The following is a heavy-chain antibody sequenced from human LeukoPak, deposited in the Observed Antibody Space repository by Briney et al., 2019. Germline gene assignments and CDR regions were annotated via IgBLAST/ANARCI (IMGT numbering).Heavy chain of an antibody. J-gene: IGHJ3*02. V-gene: IGHV3-30*01. CDR2: ISYDGSNK. CDR1: GFTFSSYA. Sequence: HPGRSLRLSCAASGFTFSSYAMHWVRQAPGKGLEWVAVISYDGSNKYYADSVKGRFTISRDNSKNTLYLQMNSLRAEDTAVYYCARDSQRITKIVVVTPYDAFDIWGQGTMVTVSS. D-gene: IGHD3-22*01. CDR3: ARDSQRITKIVVVTPYDAFDI.